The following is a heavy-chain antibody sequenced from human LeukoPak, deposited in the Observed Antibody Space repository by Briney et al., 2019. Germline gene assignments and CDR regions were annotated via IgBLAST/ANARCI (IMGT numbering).Heavy chain of an antibody. J-gene: IGHJ4*02. CDR3: AKDKGYGDYVDY. Sequence: GRSLRLSCAASGFTFSSYAMHWVRQAPGKGLEWVAVISYDGSNKYYADSVKGRFTISRDNSKNTLYLQMNSLRAEDTAVYYCAKDKGYGDYVDYWGQGTLVTVSS. CDR2: ISYDGSNK. V-gene: IGHV3-30*04. CDR1: GFTFSSYA. D-gene: IGHD4-17*01.